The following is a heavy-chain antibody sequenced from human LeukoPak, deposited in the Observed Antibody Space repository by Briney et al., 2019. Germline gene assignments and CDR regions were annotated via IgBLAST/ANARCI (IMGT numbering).Heavy chain of an antibody. V-gene: IGHV3-23*01. Sequence: PGGSLRLSCAASGFTFSSYAMSWVRQAPGKGPEWVSGINGGGGSTFYAESVTGRFTISRDNSKNTLFLQMNTLRAEDTAVYYCVKDGRRSPPCWGQGTLVTVSS. D-gene: IGHD2-15*01. CDR2: INGGGGST. J-gene: IGHJ4*02. CDR3: VKDGRRSPPC. CDR1: GFTFSSYA.